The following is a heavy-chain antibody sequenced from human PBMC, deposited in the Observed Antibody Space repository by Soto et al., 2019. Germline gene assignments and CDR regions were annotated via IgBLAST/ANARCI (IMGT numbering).Heavy chain of an antibody. CDR3: ARTRYCSSTSCYNDYYYGMDV. Sequence: GESLKISCKGSGYSFTSYWISWVRQMPGKGLEWMGRIDPSDSYTNYSPSFQGHVTISADKSISTAYLQWSSLKASDTAMYYCARTRYCSSTSCYNDYYYGMDVWGQGTTVTVSS. CDR1: GYSFTSYW. J-gene: IGHJ6*02. CDR2: IDPSDSYT. V-gene: IGHV5-10-1*01. D-gene: IGHD2-2*02.